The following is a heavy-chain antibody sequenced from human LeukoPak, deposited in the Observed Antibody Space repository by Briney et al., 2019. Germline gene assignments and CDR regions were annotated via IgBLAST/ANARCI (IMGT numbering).Heavy chain of an antibody. Sequence: ASVKVSCKASGYTFTSYDINWVRQATGQGLEWMGWMNPNSGNTGYAQKFQGRVTMTRNTSISTAYMELSSLRSEDTAVYYCARWKSSVPASPRGGFQHWGQGTPVTVSS. CDR2: MNPNSGNT. CDR3: ARWKSSVPASPRGGFQH. CDR1: GYTFTSYD. J-gene: IGHJ1*01. D-gene: IGHD1-1*01. V-gene: IGHV1-8*01.